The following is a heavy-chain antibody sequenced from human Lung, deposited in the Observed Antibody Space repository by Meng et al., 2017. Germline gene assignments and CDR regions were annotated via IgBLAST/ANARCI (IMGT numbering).Heavy chain of an antibody. CDR2: INTDGTTT. Sequence: GGSLRLSCAASGFTFSSYWVHWVRQAPGKGLVWVSRINTDGTTTTYADSVKGRFTISRDNAKNTLYLQMNSLRGEDTAVYYCARDVAGRGGYWGQGTLVTVSS. D-gene: IGHD2-15*01. J-gene: IGHJ4*02. CDR1: GFTFSSYW. V-gene: IGHV3-74*01. CDR3: ARDVAGRGGY.